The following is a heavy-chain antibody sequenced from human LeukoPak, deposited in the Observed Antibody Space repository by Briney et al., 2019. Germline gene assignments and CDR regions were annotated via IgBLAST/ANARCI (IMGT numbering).Heavy chain of an antibody. J-gene: IGHJ4*02. V-gene: IGHV3-23*01. CDR1: GFTFSSYA. CDR2: ISGSGGST. Sequence: GGSLRLSCAASGFTFSSYAMSWVRQAPGKGLEWVSAISGSGGSTYYADSVKGRLTISRDNAKNSLYLQMNSLRAEDTAVYYCASGITMVRGVINPSAGWGQGTLVTVSS. CDR3: ASGITMVRGVINPSAG. D-gene: IGHD3-10*01.